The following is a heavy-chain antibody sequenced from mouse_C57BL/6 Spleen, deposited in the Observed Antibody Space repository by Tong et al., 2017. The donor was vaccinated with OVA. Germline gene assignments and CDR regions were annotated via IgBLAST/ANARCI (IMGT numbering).Heavy chain of an antibody. CDR2: ISSGSSTI. D-gene: IGHD1-1*01. J-gene: IGHJ4*01. V-gene: IGHV5-17*01. Sequence: EVQLQESGGGLVKPGGSLKLSCAASGFTFSDYGMHWVRQAPEKGLEWVAYISSGSSTIYYADTVKGRFTISRDNAKNTLFLQMTSLRSEDTAMYYCVRHDYYGSSYAMDYWGQGTSVTVSS. CDR1: GFTFSDYG. CDR3: VRHDYYGSSYAMDY.